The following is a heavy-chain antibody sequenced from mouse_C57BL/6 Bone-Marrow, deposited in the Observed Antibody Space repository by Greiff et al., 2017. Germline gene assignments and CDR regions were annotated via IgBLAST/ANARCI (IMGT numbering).Heavy chain of an antibody. V-gene: IGHV1-53*01. J-gene: IGHJ1*03. CDR2: INPCNGDT. CDR1: GYTFTSYW. CDR3: ARCYGTNDGYFDD. Sequence: QVQLQQSGAELVKPGASVKLSCKASGYTFTSYWMNWVKQRPGKGLEWIGNINPCNGDTNYNEKFKSKATLTVDKSSSTAYMQLSSLTSEASAVYYCARCYGTNDGYFDDWGTGTTVTVSS. D-gene: IGHD2-1*01.